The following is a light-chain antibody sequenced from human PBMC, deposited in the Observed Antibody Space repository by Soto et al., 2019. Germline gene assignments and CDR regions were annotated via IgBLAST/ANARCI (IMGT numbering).Light chain of an antibody. Sequence: DIQMTQSPSSVSASVGDRGTITCRASQGLSSYLAWYQQKPGKAPKLLIYAASNLQSGVPSRFSGSGSGTDFTLTISSLQPEDFATYFCLSGHSRPFGGGTKVEIK. V-gene: IGKV1-12*02. CDR3: LSGHSRP. CDR2: AAS. CDR1: QGLSSY. J-gene: IGKJ4*01.